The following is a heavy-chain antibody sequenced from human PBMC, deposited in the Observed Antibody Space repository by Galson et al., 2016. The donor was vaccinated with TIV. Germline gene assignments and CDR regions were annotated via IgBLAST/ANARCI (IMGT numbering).Heavy chain of an antibody. D-gene: IGHD3-22*01. CDR2: INPSGGST. CDR1: GYTFTGYF. J-gene: IGHJ4*02. Sequence: SVKVSCKASGYTFTGYFIHWVRQAPGQGLEWMGIINPSGGSTSCAQKFQGRVTMTRVTSTSTVYMELSSLRSEDTAVYYCARDGEVGSSDYDHWGQGTLVSVSS. V-gene: IGHV1-46*01. CDR3: ARDGEVGSSDYDH.